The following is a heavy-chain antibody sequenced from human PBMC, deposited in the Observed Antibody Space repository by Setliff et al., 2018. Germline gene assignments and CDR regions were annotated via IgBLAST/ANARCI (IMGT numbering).Heavy chain of an antibody. V-gene: IGHV4-61*02. CDR3: AREYVVISFVRNTHSHYGMDV. CDR1: GASLGSGSHY. D-gene: IGHD2-21*01. CDR2: IYTSGTT. J-gene: IGHJ6*02. Sequence: LSLTCTVSGASLGSGSHYWSWIRQPAGRGLEWIGRIYTSGTTNYSPSLKSRVSISSDTSKNVISLKLNSVTAADTAVYFCAREYVVISFVRNTHSHYGMDVWGQGTTVTVSS.